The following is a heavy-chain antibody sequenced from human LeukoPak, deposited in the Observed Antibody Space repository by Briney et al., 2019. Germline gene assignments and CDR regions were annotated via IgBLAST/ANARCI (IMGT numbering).Heavy chain of an antibody. D-gene: IGHD2-2*01. Sequence: SETLSLTCAVYGESFSGYYWSWIRQPPGKGLEWIGEINHSGSTNYNPSLKSRVTISVDTSKNQFSLKLSSVTAADTAVYYCARAGARYCSSTSCRPYYYYMDVWGKGTTVTVSS. CDR3: ARAGARYCSSTSCRPYYYYMDV. CDR2: INHSGST. J-gene: IGHJ6*03. V-gene: IGHV4-34*01. CDR1: GESFSGYY.